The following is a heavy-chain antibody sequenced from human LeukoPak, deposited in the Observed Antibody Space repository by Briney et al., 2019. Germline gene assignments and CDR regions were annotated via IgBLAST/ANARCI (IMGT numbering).Heavy chain of an antibody. J-gene: IGHJ4*02. CDR3: ARAYAGGIFDS. Sequence: GGSLRLSCVASGFTFSDYWMSWVRQAPGKGLEWVANVKEDGSENYYVDSVRGRFTISRDNAKNSLYLQMNSLRAEDTAMYYCARAYAGGIFDSWGQGTLVTVSS. D-gene: IGHD3-16*01. CDR1: GFTFSDYW. CDR2: VKEDGSEN. V-gene: IGHV3-7*04.